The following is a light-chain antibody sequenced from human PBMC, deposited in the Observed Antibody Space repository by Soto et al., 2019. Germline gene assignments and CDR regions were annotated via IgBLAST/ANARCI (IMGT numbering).Light chain of an antibody. CDR1: SSDVGGYNY. CDR2: DVS. Sequence: QSALTQPASVSGSPGQSITISCTGTSSDVGGYNYVSWYQQYPGKAPILMVYDVSNRPSGVSNRFSGSKSGNTASLSISLLQAEDEADYYCSSYTSSDTYVFGTGTKVTVL. CDR3: SSYTSSDTYV. J-gene: IGLJ1*01. V-gene: IGLV2-14*03.